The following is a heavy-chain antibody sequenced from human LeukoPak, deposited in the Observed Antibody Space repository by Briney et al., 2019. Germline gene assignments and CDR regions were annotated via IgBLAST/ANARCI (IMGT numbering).Heavy chain of an antibody. Sequence: SETLSLTCAVSGGSISSYYWSWIRQPPGKGLEWIGYIYYSGSTNYNPSLKSRVTISVDTSKNQFSLDLSSVTAADTAVYYCARQKCTSASCLTKNAFDIWGQGTMVTVSS. V-gene: IGHV4-59*08. CDR1: GGSISSYY. CDR2: IYYSGST. D-gene: IGHD2-2*01. J-gene: IGHJ3*02. CDR3: ARQKCTSASCLTKNAFDI.